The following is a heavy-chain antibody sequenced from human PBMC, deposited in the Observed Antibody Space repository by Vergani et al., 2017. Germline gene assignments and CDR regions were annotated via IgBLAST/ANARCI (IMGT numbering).Heavy chain of an antibody. CDR1: GGSFSGYY. D-gene: IGHD3-10*01. CDR2: IYYSGST. Sequence: QVQLQQWGAGLLKPSETLSLTCAVYGGSFSGYYWSWIRQPPGKGLEWIGSIYYSGSTYYNPSLKSRVTISVDTSKNQFSLKLSSVTAADTAVYYCAAQTYYYGSGSLDYWGQGTLVTVSS. V-gene: IGHV4-34*01. CDR3: AAQTYYYGSGSLDY. J-gene: IGHJ4*02.